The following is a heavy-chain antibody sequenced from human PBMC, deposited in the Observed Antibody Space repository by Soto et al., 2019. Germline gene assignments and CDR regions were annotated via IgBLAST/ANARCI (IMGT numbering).Heavy chain of an antibody. Sequence: SVKVSCKASGVTFNRQDMRWVRQAPGQGLEWMGGIIPMFGTPHYAEKFQDRVTITADESTGTAYLELSSLTSEDTAVYYCATSGGRDGYSFDYWGPGTLVTVSS. D-gene: IGHD5-12*01. CDR3: ATSGGRDGYSFDY. CDR2: IIPMFGTP. J-gene: IGHJ4*02. V-gene: IGHV1-69*13. CDR1: GVTFNRQD.